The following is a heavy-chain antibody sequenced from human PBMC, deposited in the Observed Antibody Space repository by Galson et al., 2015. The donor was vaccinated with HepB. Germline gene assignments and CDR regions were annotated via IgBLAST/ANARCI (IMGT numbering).Heavy chain of an antibody. Sequence: LRLSCAASGFAISNYWMHWVRQVPGKGLVWVSRIKSDGTSITYADSVMGRFTISRDNARNMVFLQVNGLRAEDTAIYYCTRVQTGNYGRFDSWGQGTLVTVSS. CDR1: GFAISNYW. D-gene: IGHD4-17*01. V-gene: IGHV3-74*01. CDR2: IKSDGTSI. CDR3: TRVQTGNYGRFDS. J-gene: IGHJ4*02.